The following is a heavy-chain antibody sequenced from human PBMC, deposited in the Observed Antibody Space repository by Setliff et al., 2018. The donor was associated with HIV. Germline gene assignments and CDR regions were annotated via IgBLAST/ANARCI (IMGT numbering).Heavy chain of an antibody. CDR3: ARQPVPGGVVVPGDDWVDP. J-gene: IGHJ5*02. V-gene: IGHV4-39*01. D-gene: IGHD2-2*01. CDR1: GGSITNYAYY. CDR2: IFHAGFA. Sequence: SETLSLTCTVSGGSITNYAYYWAWIRQSPGKGLEWIGNIFHAGFAHYNPSFRSRVTMSVDTSKNQFSLKVTSVTAADTAVYYCARQPVPGGVVVPGDDWVDPWGQGTLVTVSS.